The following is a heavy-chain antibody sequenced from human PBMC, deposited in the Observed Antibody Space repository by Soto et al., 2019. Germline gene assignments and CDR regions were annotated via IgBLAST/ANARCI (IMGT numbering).Heavy chain of an antibody. CDR1: GYTFTSYG. Sequence: QVQLVQSGAEVKKPGASVKVSCKASGYTFTSYGISWVRQAPGQGLEWMGWVSAYNGNTNYAQKLQGRVTMTTDTSTSTAYMELGSLRSDDTAVYYCARDPAAAGTDYYYYGMDVWGQGTTVTVSS. D-gene: IGHD6-13*01. J-gene: IGHJ6*02. CDR3: ARDPAAAGTDYYYYGMDV. CDR2: VSAYNGNT. V-gene: IGHV1-18*04.